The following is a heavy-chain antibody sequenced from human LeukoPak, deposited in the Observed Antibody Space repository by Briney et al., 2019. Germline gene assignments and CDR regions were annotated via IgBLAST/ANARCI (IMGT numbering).Heavy chain of an antibody. Sequence: SETLSLTCTVSSGSISSSTWYWGWIRQPPGKGLEWIGNIYYSGSTYYNTSLKSRVTLSVDTSKNQFSLKLGSATAADTAVYYCARLGKSAGIDSWGPGTLVTVSS. CDR2: IYYSGST. CDR3: ARLGKSAGIDS. D-gene: IGHD6-13*01. V-gene: IGHV4-39*01. CDR1: SGSISSSTWY. J-gene: IGHJ4*02.